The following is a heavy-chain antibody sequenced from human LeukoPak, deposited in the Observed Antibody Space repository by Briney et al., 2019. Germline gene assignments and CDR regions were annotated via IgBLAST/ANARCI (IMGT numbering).Heavy chain of an antibody. Sequence: GGSLRLSCAASGFTFSDHYMDWVRQAPGKGLEWVGRTKNKANSYTTEYAASVKGRFTISRDDSKNSLYLQMNSLKTEDTAMYYCASGSLWSGILEYWGQGTLVIVSS. CDR3: ASGSLWSGILEY. V-gene: IGHV3-72*01. CDR1: GFTFSDHY. CDR2: TKNKANSYTT. J-gene: IGHJ4*02. D-gene: IGHD3-3*01.